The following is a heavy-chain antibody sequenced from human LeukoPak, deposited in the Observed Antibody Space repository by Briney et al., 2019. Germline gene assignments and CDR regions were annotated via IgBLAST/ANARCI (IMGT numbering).Heavy chain of an antibody. D-gene: IGHD6-19*01. CDR3: ARTTTGYSSGWYGTYFDY. Sequence: SETLSLTCTVSGGSISSYYWGWIRQPPGKGLEWVGSIYYSGSTNYNPSLKSRVTISVDTSKNQFSLKLSSVTAADTAVYYCARTTTGYSSGWYGTYFDYWGQGTLVTVSS. J-gene: IGHJ4*02. CDR1: GGSISSYY. CDR2: IYYSGST. V-gene: IGHV4-59*01.